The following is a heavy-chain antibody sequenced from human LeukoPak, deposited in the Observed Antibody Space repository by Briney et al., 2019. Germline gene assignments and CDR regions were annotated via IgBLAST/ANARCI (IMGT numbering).Heavy chain of an antibody. CDR3: ARVDYYDSSGYYYAPLDY. J-gene: IGHJ4*02. CDR2: INWYGGST. D-gene: IGHD3-22*01. V-gene: IGHV3-20*01. CDR1: GFTFDDYG. Sequence: GVSLRLSCAASGFTFDDYGMSWVRQAPGKGLDWVAGINWYGGSTGYADSVKGRFTISRDNAKNSLYLQMNSLRAEDTALYHCARVDYYDSSGYYYAPLDYWGQGTLVTVSS.